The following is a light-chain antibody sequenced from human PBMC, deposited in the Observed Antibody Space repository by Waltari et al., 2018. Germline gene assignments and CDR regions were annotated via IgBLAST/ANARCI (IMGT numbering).Light chain of an antibody. Sequence: EIVLTQSPGTLSLSPGERATLSCRASQSVISSYFALYQQKPGQAPRLLIYGASSRATGIPDRFSGSGSGTDFTLTISRLEPEDFAVYYCQQYGSSPRALTFGGGTKVEIK. CDR2: GAS. CDR1: QSVISSY. V-gene: IGKV3-20*01. CDR3: QQYGSSPRALT. J-gene: IGKJ4*01.